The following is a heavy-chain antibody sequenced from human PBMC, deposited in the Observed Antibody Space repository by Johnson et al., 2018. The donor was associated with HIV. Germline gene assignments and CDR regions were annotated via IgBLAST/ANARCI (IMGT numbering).Heavy chain of an antibody. CDR2: ISYDGSNK. D-gene: IGHD3-10*01. V-gene: IGHV3-30-3*01. CDR1: GFTFSSYA. Sequence: QVQLVESGGGVVKPGGSLRLSCAASGFTFSSYAMHWVRQAPGKGLEWVAVISYDGSNKYYADSVKGRFTISRDNSKNTLYLQMNSLRAEDTAVYYCARDRVWFGELYAFDIWGQGTMVTVSS. J-gene: IGHJ3*02. CDR3: ARDRVWFGELYAFDI.